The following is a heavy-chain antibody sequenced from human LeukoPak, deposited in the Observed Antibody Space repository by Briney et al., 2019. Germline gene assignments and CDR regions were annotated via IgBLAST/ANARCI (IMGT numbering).Heavy chain of an antibody. CDR1: GFIFSSYG. J-gene: IGHJ6*02. V-gene: IGHV3-33*01. D-gene: IGHD5-18*01. CDR2: IWYDGSNK. CDR3: AREWRIQLWLETYYYYGMDV. Sequence: GGSLRLSCAASGFIFSSYGMHWVRQAPGKGLEWVAVIWYDGSNKYYADSVKGRFTISRDNSKNTLYLQMNSLRAEDTAVYYCAREWRIQLWLETYYYYGMDVWGQGTTVTVSS.